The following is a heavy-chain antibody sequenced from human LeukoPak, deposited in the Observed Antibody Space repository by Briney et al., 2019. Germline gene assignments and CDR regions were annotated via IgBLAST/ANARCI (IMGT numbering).Heavy chain of an antibody. Sequence: ASVKVSCKASGYTFASYGITWVRQAPGQGLEWMGWINANNGNTNYAQNLQGRVTMTRDTSTSTAYMEPRSLRSDDTAVYYCARGPIAAAGDYWGQGTLVTVSS. D-gene: IGHD6-13*01. CDR3: ARGPIAAAGDY. CDR2: INANNGNT. V-gene: IGHV1-18*01. CDR1: GYTFASYG. J-gene: IGHJ4*02.